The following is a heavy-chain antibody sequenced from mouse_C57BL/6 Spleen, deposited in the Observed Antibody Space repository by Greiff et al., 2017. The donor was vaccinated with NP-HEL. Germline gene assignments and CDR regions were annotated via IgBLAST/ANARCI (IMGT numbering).Heavy chain of an antibody. Sequence: VQLQQPGAELVRPGSSVKLSCKASGYTFTSYWMHWVKQRPIQGLEWIGNIDPSDSETHYNQKFKDKATLTVDKSSSTAYMQLSSLTSEDSAVYYCARGGYYDYDGFAYWGQGTLVTVSA. V-gene: IGHV1-52*01. CDR3: ARGGYYDYDGFAY. D-gene: IGHD2-4*01. J-gene: IGHJ3*01. CDR1: GYTFTSYW. CDR2: IDPSDSET.